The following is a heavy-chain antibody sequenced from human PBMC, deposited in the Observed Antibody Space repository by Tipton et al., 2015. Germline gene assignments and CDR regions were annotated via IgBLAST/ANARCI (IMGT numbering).Heavy chain of an antibody. J-gene: IGHJ6*02. CDR2: ISYTETS. D-gene: IGHD5-24*01. CDR3: ARDLEHGMDV. CDR1: GGSVSSGSYY. Sequence: TLSLTCTVSGGSVSSGSYYWSWLRQPPGKGLEWIGYISYTETSHYNASLKSRVTISIDTSKNQFSLKLSSVTAADTAVYYCARDLEHGMDVWGQGTTVTVSS. V-gene: IGHV4-61*01.